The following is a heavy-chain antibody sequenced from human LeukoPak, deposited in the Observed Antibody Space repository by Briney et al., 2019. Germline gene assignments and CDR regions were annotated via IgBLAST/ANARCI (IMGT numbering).Heavy chain of an antibody. Sequence: PSETLSLTCTFSGGSIRGYSWSWVRQPPGKGLEWIAYIYYSGSTNYNPSLKSRVTISLDTSKNQFSLKLSSVTAADTAVYYCAVGATHYYMDVWGKGTTVTVSS. V-gene: IGHV4-59*08. CDR2: IYYSGST. CDR1: GGSIRGYS. J-gene: IGHJ6*03. D-gene: IGHD3-16*01. CDR3: AVGATHYYMDV.